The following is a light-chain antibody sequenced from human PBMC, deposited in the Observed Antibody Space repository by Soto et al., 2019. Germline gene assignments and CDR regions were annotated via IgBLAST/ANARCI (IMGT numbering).Light chain of an antibody. CDR3: GSYAGNTNFV. CDR1: RSDIGDSNF. Sequence: QSALTQSPSASGSPGRSVTISCTGTRSDIGDSNFVSWYQQHPGEAPKLLIFEINKRPSGVPGRFSGSKSGNTASLTVSGLQAEDEADYYCGSYAGNTNFVFGTGTKVTVL. CDR2: EIN. V-gene: IGLV2-8*01. J-gene: IGLJ1*01.